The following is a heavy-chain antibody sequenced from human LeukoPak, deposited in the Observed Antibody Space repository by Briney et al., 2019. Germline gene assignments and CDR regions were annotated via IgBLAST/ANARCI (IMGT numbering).Heavy chain of an antibody. J-gene: IGHJ4*02. CDR1: GFTFSSYW. CDR3: VKGRGGYVKYKTFDY. D-gene: IGHD5-12*01. Sequence: PGGSLRLSCAAPGFTFSSYWMSWVRQAPGKGLEWVANIKHDGSEKYYVASVKGRFTISKDNAKNSLFLQMNNLRGEDTAVYYCVKGRGGYVKYKTFDYWGQGTLVTVSS. CDR2: IKHDGSEK. V-gene: IGHV3-7*01.